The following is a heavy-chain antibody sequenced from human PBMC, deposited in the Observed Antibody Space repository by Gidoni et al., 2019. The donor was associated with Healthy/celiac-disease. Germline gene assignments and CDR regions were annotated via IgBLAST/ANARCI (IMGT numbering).Heavy chain of an antibody. J-gene: IGHJ4*02. V-gene: IGHV3-21*01. CDR2: ISSSSSYI. Sequence: EVQLVESGGGLVKPGGSLRISCAASGFTFSSYSMNWVRQAPGKGLEWVSSISSSSSYIYYADSVKGRFTISRDNAKNSLYLQMNSLRAEDTAVYYCARDRWDSSGYLPINFDYWGQGTLVTVSS. CDR3: ARDRWDSSGYLPINFDY. CDR1: GFTFSSYS. D-gene: IGHD3-22*01.